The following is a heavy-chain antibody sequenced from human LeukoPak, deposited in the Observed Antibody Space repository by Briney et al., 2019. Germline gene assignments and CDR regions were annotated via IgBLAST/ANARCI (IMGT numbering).Heavy chain of an antibody. CDR2: IKQDGSEK. CDR3: ASSGQWLVRYYFDY. J-gene: IGHJ4*02. V-gene: IGHV3-7*01. CDR1: GFTFSSYW. Sequence: GGSLRLSCTASGFTFSSYWMSWVRQAPGKGLEWVANIKQDGSEKYYVDSVKGRFTISRDNAKNSLYLQMNSLRAEDTAVYYCASSGQWLVRYYFDYWGQGTPVTVSS. D-gene: IGHD6-19*01.